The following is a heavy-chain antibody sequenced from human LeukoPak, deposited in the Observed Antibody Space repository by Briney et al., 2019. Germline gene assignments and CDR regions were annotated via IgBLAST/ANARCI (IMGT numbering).Heavy chain of an antibody. V-gene: IGHV1-69*05. CDR3: ARGPIYYYDSSGYYYGGDFDY. Sequence: SVKVSCKAPGGTFSSYAISWVRQAPGQGLEWMGGIIPIFGTANYAQKFQGRVTITTDESTSTAYMELSSLRSEDTAVYYCARGPIYYYDSSGYYYGGDFDYWGQGTLVTVSS. D-gene: IGHD3-22*01. CDR1: GGTFSSYA. J-gene: IGHJ4*02. CDR2: IIPIFGTA.